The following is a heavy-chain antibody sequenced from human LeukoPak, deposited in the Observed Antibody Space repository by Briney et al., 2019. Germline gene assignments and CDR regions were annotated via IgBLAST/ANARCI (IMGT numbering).Heavy chain of an antibody. CDR3: ARVGYCSSTSCYLPKYYYYMDV. V-gene: IGHV4-61*02. CDR2: IYTSGST. J-gene: IGHJ6*03. D-gene: IGHD2-2*01. Sequence: SQTLSLTCTVSGGSISSGSYYWSWIRQPAGKGLEWIGRIYTSGSTNYNPSLKSRVTISVDTSKNQFSLKLSSVTAADTAVYCCARVGYCSSTSCYLPKYYYYMDVWGKGTTVTVSS. CDR1: GGSISSGSYY.